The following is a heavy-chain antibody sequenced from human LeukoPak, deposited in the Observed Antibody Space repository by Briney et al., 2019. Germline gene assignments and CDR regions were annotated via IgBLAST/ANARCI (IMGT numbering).Heavy chain of an antibody. V-gene: IGHV3-7*03. Sequence: GGSLRLSCAAPGFTFNNYWMSWVRQAPGKGLEWVANIKPDENEKFYVDSVKGRFTISRDNAKNSLYLQMNSLRAEDTALYYCTGSPDGFDYWGQGPLVTVSS. CDR2: IKPDENEK. D-gene: IGHD1-26*01. J-gene: IGHJ4*02. CDR3: TGSPDGFDY. CDR1: GFTFNNYW.